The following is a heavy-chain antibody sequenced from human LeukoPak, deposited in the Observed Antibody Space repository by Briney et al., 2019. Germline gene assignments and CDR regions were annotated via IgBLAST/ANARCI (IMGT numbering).Heavy chain of an antibody. D-gene: IGHD6-19*01. V-gene: IGHV5-51*01. Sequence: GESLKISCKGSGYSFTSYWIVWVRQMPGKGLEWMGIIYPGDSDTRYSPSFQGQVTISADKSISTAYLQWSSLKASDTAMYYCARRGIAVAAHPDYWGQGTLVTVSS. CDR3: ARRGIAVAAHPDY. CDR1: GYSFTSYW. CDR2: IYPGDSDT. J-gene: IGHJ4*02.